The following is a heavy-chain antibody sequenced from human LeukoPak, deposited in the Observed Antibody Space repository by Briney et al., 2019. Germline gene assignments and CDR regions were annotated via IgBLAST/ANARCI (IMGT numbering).Heavy chain of an antibody. D-gene: IGHD1-26*01. CDR3: AKGGVGATLSYFDY. CDR2: ISWSSGSI. CDR1: GFTFDDYA. V-gene: IGHV3-9*01. J-gene: IGHJ4*02. Sequence: GGSLRLSCAASGFTFDDYAMHWVRQAPGKGLEWVSGISWSSGSIGYADSVKGRFTISRDNAKNSLYLQMNSLRAEDTALYYCAKGGVGATLSYFDYWGQGTLVTVSS.